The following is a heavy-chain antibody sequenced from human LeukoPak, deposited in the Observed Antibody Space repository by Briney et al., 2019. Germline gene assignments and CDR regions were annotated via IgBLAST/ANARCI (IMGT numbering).Heavy chain of an antibody. CDR1: GFTFSSYE. Sequence: PGGSLRLSCAASGFTFSSYEMNWVRQAPGKWLEGVSYISSGGSTIYYADPVKGRFTISRDNAKNSLHLQMNSLRAEDTAVYYCASLTPDCSSTSCYEAYGMDVWGQGTTVTVSS. CDR2: ISSGGSTI. CDR3: ASLTPDCSSTSCYEAYGMDV. D-gene: IGHD2-2*01. V-gene: IGHV3-48*03. J-gene: IGHJ6*02.